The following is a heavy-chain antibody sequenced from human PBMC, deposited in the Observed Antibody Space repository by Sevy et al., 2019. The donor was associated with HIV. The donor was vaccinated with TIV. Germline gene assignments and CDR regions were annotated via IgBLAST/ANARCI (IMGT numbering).Heavy chain of an antibody. CDR2: IYYNGNT. D-gene: IGHD1-26*01. CDR1: GGSITSLY. CDR3: VGENAWGRGYS. V-gene: IGHV4-59*08. Sequence: SETLSLTCTVSGGSITSLYWGWIRQPPGKGLEWIANIYYNGNTNYNPSLKSRVTISLDTYKNQFSLRLCSVTAADTAIYYGVGENAWGRGYSWGQGTLVTVSS. J-gene: IGHJ4*02.